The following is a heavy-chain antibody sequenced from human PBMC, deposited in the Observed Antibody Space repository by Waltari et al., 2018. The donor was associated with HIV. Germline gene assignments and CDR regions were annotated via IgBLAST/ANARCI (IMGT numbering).Heavy chain of an antibody. V-gene: IGHV4-4*07. CDR2: IYTSGST. Sequence: QVQLQESGPGLVKPSETLSLTCTVSGGSISSYYWSWIRQPAGKGLEWIGRIYTSGSTTSTPSLKSRVTRSVDTSKNQFSLKLGSVTAADTAVDYCARSLGGIAPSADYWGQGTLVTVSS. J-gene: IGHJ4*02. CDR1: GGSISSYY. CDR3: ARSLGGIAPSADY. D-gene: IGHD6-13*01.